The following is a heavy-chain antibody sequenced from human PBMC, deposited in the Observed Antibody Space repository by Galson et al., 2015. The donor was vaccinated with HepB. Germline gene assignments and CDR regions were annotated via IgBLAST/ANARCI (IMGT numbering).Heavy chain of an antibody. D-gene: IGHD2-15*01. Sequence: SVKVSCKASGYTFTSYAMHWVRQAPGQRLEWMGWINAGNGNTKYSQKFQGRVTITRDTSASTAYMELSSLRSEDTAVYYCAREGCSGGSCYLYWGQGTLVTVSS. CDR3: AREGCSGGSCYLY. J-gene: IGHJ4*02. CDR2: INAGNGNT. V-gene: IGHV1-3*01. CDR1: GYTFTSYA.